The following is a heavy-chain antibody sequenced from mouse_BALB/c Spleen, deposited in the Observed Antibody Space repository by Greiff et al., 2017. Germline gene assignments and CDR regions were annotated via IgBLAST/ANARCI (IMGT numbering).Heavy chain of an antibody. Sequence: LVESGAELVRPGTSVKVSCKASGYAFTNYLIEWVKQRPGQGLEWIGVINPGSGGTNYNEKFKGKATLTADKSSSTAYMQLSSLTSDDSAVYFWARGEYEGVYYAMDYWGQGTSVTVSS. CDR2: INPGSGGT. D-gene: IGHD2-14*01. J-gene: IGHJ4*01. V-gene: IGHV1-54*01. CDR1: GYAFTNYL. CDR3: ARGEYEGVYYAMDY.